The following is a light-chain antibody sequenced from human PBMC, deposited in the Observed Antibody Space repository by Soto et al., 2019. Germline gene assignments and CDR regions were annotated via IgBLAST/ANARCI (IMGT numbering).Light chain of an antibody. CDR1: RGISIW. CDR3: QQYSTYTPRT. J-gene: IGKJ1*01. Sequence: DIQMTQSPSTLSASVGDRVTITCRASRGISIWLAWYQQKPGKAPKILIYKASSLESGVPSSFSGSGSGTEFTLTISSLQPDDFATYYCQQYSTYTPRTFGQGTKVEIK. V-gene: IGKV1-5*03. CDR2: KAS.